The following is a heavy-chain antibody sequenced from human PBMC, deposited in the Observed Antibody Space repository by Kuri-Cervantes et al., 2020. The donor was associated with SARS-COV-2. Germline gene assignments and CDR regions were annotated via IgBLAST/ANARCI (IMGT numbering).Heavy chain of an antibody. J-gene: IGHJ6*02. CDR1: GGSFSGYY. D-gene: IGHD3-10*01. CDR2: INHSGST. V-gene: IGHV4-34*01. Sequence: SETLSLTCAVYGGSFSGYYWSWIRQPPGKGLEWIGEINHSGSTNYNPSLKSRVTISVDTSKNQFSLKLSSVTAADTAVYYCARDKFPGRYYYGMDVWGQGTTVTVSS. CDR3: ARDKFPGRYYYGMDV.